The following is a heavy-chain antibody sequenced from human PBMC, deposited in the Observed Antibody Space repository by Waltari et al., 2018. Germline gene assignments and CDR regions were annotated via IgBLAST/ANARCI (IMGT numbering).Heavy chain of an antibody. D-gene: IGHD5-18*01. CDR1: GASLSSSSYY. CDR2: IYYSGST. J-gene: IGHJ4*02. V-gene: IGHV4-39*07. CDR3: ARRGFSYGLDY. Sequence: QLQLQESGPGLVKPSETLSLTCTVSGASLSSSSYYRGWNRQPPGKGLAWIGSIYYSGSTYYNPSLNSRVTISVDTSKNQFSLKLSSVTAAETAVYYCARRGFSYGLDYWGQGTLVTVSS.